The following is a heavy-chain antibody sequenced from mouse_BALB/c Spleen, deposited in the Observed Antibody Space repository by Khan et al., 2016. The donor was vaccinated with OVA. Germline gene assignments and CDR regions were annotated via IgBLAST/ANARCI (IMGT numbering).Heavy chain of an antibody. CDR3: ARAYGTSFGYYYMDY. CDR1: GFSLSRYN. D-gene: IGHD1-1*01. J-gene: IGHJ4*01. Sequence: VELVESGPGLVAPSQSLSITCTVSGFSLSRYNIHWVRQPPGKGLEWLGMIWGGGSTDYNSPLKSRLSISKDNSKSQVFLIMNSLQTDDTAMYSCARAYGTSFGYYYMDYWGQGTSVTVSS. V-gene: IGHV2-6-4*01. CDR2: IWGGGST.